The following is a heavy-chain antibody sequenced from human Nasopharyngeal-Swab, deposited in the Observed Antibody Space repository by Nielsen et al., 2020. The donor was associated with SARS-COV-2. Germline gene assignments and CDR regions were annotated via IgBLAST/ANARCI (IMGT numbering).Heavy chain of an antibody. CDR1: GYTFTSYA. CDR3: ARAALYCSGSNCSSNYYYYMDV. J-gene: IGHJ6*03. CDR2: INAGNGNA. Sequence: ASVKVSCKASGYTFTSYALHWVRQAPGQRLEWMGWINAGNGNANYSQKFQDRVTITRDTSASTAYMELTSLRSEDTAVYYCARAALYCSGSNCSSNYYYYMDVWGKGTTGTVSS. D-gene: IGHD2-15*01. V-gene: IGHV1-3*01.